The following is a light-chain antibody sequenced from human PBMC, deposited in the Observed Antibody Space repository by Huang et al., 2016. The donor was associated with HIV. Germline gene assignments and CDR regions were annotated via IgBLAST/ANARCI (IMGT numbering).Light chain of an antibody. CDR2: GAS. Sequence: EIVLTQSPGTLSLSPGEAATLSCRASQSIVSNYLAWYQQKPGQTPRLLIYGASNRATDIPDRLSGSGSGTDFTLTINRLAPEDFAVYYCQQYGNSPWTFGQGTKVEIK. V-gene: IGKV3-20*01. CDR1: QSIVSNY. J-gene: IGKJ1*01. CDR3: QQYGNSPWT.